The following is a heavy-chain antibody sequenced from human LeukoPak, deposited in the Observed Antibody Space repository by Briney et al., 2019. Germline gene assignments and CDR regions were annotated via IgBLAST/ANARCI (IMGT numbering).Heavy chain of an antibody. V-gene: IGHV1-2*02. CDR1: GYTFTGYY. J-gene: IGHJ4*02. CDR3: ARVPRYCSSTSCYSFDY. CDR2: INPNSGGT. D-gene: IGHD2-2*02. Sequence: ASVKVSCKASGYTFTGYYMHWVRQAPGQGLEWMEWINPNSGGTNYAQKFQGRVTMTRDTSISTAYMELSRLRSDDTAVYYCARVPRYCSSTSCYSFDYWGQGTLVTVSS.